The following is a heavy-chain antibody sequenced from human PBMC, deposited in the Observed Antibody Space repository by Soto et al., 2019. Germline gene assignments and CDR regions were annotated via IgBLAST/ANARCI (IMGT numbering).Heavy chain of an antibody. J-gene: IGHJ4*02. CDR1: GFTFSSYA. CDR2: ISYDGSNK. V-gene: IGHV3-30-3*01. Sequence: GGSLRLSCAASGFTFSSYAMHWVRQAPGKGLEWVAVISYDGSNKYYADSVKGRFTISRDNSKNTLYLQMNSLRAEDTAVYYCARDPDDSGSYYFDYWGQGTLVTAPQ. CDR3: ARDPDDSGSYYFDY. D-gene: IGHD1-26*01.